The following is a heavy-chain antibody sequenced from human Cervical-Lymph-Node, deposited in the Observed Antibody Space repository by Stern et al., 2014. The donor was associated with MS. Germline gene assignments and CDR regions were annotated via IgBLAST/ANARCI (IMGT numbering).Heavy chain of an antibody. CDR3: AKGSGGSGYYPVALDY. D-gene: IGHD3-3*01. J-gene: IGHJ4*02. CDR1: GFTFDAYA. V-gene: IGHV3-9*01. Sequence: EVQLLESGGGLVQPGRSLRLSCAASGFTFDAYAMHWVRQAPGKGLEWVSGITWNSVSVGYADSVKGRFTISRDNAKNSLYLQMNSLRGDDTALYYCAKGSGGSGYYPVALDYWGQGTLVTVSS. CDR2: ITWNSVSV.